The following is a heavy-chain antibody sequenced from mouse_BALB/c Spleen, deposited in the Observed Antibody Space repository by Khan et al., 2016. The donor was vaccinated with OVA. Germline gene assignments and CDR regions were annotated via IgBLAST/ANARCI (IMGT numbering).Heavy chain of an antibody. Sequence: VQLKESGPELVRPGASVKISCKASGYSFTGYFMNWVMQSPGKSLEWIGRINPHIGETFYNQRFKDQATLTVDESSSTAHLELRSLTSEDSAVYYCTRIYRGDFDYWGQGTTLTVSA. CDR1: GYSFTGYF. D-gene: IGHD2-13*01. CDR3: TRIYRGDFDY. CDR2: INPHIGET. J-gene: IGHJ2*01. V-gene: IGHV1-20*01.